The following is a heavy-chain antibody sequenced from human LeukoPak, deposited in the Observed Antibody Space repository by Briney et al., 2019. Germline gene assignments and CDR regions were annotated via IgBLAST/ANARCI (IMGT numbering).Heavy chain of an antibody. V-gene: IGHV4-59*01. D-gene: IGHD3-16*01. CDR2: IYYSGST. J-gene: IGHJ6*03. CDR3: ARAGGLGYYYYYYMDV. Sequence: SETLSLTCTVSGGSISSYYWSWIRQPPGKRLEWIGYIYYSGSTNYNPSLKSRVTISVDTSKNQFSLKLSSVTAADTAVYYCARAGGLGYYYYYYMDVWGKGTTVTVSS. CDR1: GGSISSYY.